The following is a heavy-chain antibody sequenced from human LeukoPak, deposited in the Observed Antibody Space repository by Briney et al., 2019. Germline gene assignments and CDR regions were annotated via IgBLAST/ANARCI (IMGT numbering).Heavy chain of an antibody. CDR1: GGSINTASYY. D-gene: IGHD6-13*01. Sequence: PSETLSLTCTVSGGSINTASYYWGWIRQSPEKGLAWIGSIYSNGKTYYNPSLKSRVTISVDTSKNQFSLKLSSVTAADTAVYYCARDRQYSSSWYGDWFDPWGQGTLVTVSS. CDR2: IYSNGKT. V-gene: IGHV4-39*07. CDR3: ARDRQYSSSWYGDWFDP. J-gene: IGHJ5*02.